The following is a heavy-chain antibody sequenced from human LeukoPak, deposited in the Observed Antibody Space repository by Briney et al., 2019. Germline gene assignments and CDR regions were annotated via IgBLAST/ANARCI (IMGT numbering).Heavy chain of an antibody. V-gene: IGHV2-26*01. CDR2: IFSNDEK. Sequence: VSGPTLVNPTETLTLTCTVSGFSLNNSKMSVSWIRQPPGKALEWLAHIFSNDEKSYSTSLKSRLTISKDTSKSQVVLTMTNVDPVDTATYYCARAHYYFYYMDVWGKGTTVTVSS. CDR1: GFSLNNSKMS. CDR3: ARAHYYFYYMDV. J-gene: IGHJ6*03.